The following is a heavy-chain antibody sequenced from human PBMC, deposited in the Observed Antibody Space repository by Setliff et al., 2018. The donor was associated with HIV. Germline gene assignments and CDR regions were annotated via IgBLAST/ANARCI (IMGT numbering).Heavy chain of an antibody. CDR3: ARRGMWSYETGGNPTATFDY. J-gene: IGHJ4*02. V-gene: IGHV4-34*01. Sequence: PSETLSLTCAVYGGSFSAYYWSWVRQPPGKGLEWIGEINHSGSTNYNPSLKNRVTISVDTSKNQFSLKLSSVTAADTAVYYCARRGMWSYETGGNPTATFDYWGQGVLVTVSS. CDR1: GGSFSAYY. D-gene: IGHD2-8*02. CDR2: INHSGST.